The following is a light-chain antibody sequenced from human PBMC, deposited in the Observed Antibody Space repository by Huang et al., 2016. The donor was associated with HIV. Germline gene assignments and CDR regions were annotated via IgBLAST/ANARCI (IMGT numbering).Light chain of an antibody. CDR3: QQSARTPRT. CDR2: AAS. J-gene: IGKJ2*01. Sequence: DIQITQSPSSLSASVGDTVIITCRASQNIKRYLNWYQQEPGKAPKLLISAASNLQSGVPSTFSGSGSGTDFTLTINSLQPEYSATYYCQQSARTPRTFGQGTKLEI. V-gene: IGKV1-39*01. CDR1: QNIKRY.